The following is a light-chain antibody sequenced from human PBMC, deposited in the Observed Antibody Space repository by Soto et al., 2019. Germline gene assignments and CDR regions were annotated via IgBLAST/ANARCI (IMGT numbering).Light chain of an antibody. J-gene: IGLJ1*01. CDR2: DVN. CDR1: SSDIGAYNR. V-gene: IGLV2-18*02. Sequence: QSALTQPPSVSGSPGQSVAISCTGNSSDIGAYNRVSWYQQPPGTAPKLMIYDVNNRPSGVPDRFSGSKSGNTASLTISGLQADDEADYYCSSFTSSKTYVFGTGTKLTVL. CDR3: SSFTSSKTYV.